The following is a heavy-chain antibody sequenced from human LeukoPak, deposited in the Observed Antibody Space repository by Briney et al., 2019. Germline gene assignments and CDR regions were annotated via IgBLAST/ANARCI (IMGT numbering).Heavy chain of an antibody. CDR1: GYTFTGYC. CDR2: INPNSGGT. CDR3: ARDAGKRTVGYDFWGGSHFDS. J-gene: IGHJ4*02. V-gene: IGHV1-2*02. D-gene: IGHD3-3*01. Sequence: ASVKVSCKASGYTFTGYCMHWVRQAPGQGLEWMGWINPNSGGTNYAQKFQGRVTISRHTSISTAFIELTRLRSDDTAVYYCARDAGKRTVGYDFWGGSHFDSWGQGTLVTVSS.